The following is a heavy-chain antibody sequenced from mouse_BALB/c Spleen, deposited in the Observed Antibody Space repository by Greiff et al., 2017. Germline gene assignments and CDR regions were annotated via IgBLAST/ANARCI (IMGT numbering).Heavy chain of an antibody. J-gene: IGHJ1*01. CDR1: GFTFSSYA. D-gene: IGHD1-1*01. CDR2: ISSGGSYT. V-gene: IGHV5-9-4*01. Sequence: EVKLEESGGGLVKPGGSLKLSCAASGFTFSSYAMSWVRQSPEKRLEWVAEISSGGSYTYYPDTVTGRFTISRDNAKNTLYLEMSSLRSEDSAMYYCAREVITAVVATRYFDVWGAGTTVTVSS. CDR3: AREVITAVVATRYFDV.